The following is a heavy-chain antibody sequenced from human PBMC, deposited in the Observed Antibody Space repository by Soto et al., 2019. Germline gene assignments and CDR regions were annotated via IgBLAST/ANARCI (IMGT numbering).Heavy chain of an antibody. D-gene: IGHD1-1*01. J-gene: IGHJ3*02. CDR2: IVSDGSAK. CDR3: ARDDAFGNENGFDI. CDR1: GFPFSTYG. Sequence: QVQLVESGGGVVQPGTSLRLSCAVSGFPFSTYGFHWVHQPPGKGLEWVAVIVSDGSAKYHADSVEGRFTISRDNSKDTLYLQMNSLRAEDTAVYYCARDDAFGNENGFDIWGQGTMVTVSS. V-gene: IGHV3-33*01.